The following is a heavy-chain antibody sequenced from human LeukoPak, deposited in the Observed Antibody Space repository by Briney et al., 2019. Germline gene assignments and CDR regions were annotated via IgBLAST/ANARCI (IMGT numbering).Heavy chain of an antibody. CDR3: AREEVRGSYYYYYYMDV. CDR1: GYTFTSYG. V-gene: IGHV1-18*01. D-gene: IGHD3-10*01. J-gene: IGHJ6*03. Sequence: ASVKVSCKASGYTFTSYGISWVRQAPGQGLEWMGWISAYNGNTNYARKLQGRVTMTTDTSTSTAYMELRSLRSDDTAVYYCAREEVRGSYYYYYYMDVWGKGTTVTVSS. CDR2: ISAYNGNT.